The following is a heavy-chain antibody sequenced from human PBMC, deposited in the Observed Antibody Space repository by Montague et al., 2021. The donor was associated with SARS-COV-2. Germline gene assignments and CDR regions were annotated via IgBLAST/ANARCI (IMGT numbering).Heavy chain of an antibody. Sequence: SLRLSCAASGLSANNFWMHWVRQAPGKGLEWISHINPDGTIINYADPVKGRFSISRDSAENTLYLQMNSLRVEDTAVYYCARGGSSGLPYWGQGTLVTVSS. CDR3: ARGGSSGLPY. D-gene: IGHD6-6*01. V-gene: IGHV3-74*01. J-gene: IGHJ4*02. CDR1: GLSANNFW. CDR2: INPDGTII.